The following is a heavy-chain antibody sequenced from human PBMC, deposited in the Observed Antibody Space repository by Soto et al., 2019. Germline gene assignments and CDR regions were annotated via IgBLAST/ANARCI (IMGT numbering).Heavy chain of an antibody. J-gene: IGHJ4*02. CDR1: GFTFISYA. CDR3: AKDAVVVIQTNYFAY. CDR2: ISGSGGST. V-gene: IGHV3-23*01. D-gene: IGHD3-22*01. Sequence: PGGSLILSCASSGFTFISYAMSWVRQAPGKGLEWVSAISGSGGSTYYADSVKGRFTISRDNSKNTLYLQMNSLRAEDTAVYYCAKDAVVVIQTNYFAYSGQGTLVTVSS.